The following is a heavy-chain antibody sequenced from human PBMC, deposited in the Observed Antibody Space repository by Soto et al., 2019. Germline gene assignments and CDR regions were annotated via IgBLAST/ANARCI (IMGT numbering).Heavy chain of an antibody. CDR1: GFTFSSYA. J-gene: IGHJ6*02. Sequence: EVQLLESGGGLVQPGGSLRLSCAASGFTFSSYAMSWVRQAPGKGLEWVSAISGSGGSTYYADSVKGRFTISRDNSKNTLYLQMNSLRAEDTAVYYCAKDPYYDFWSGPGGDVWGQGTTVTVSS. CDR3: AKDPYYDFWSGPGGDV. V-gene: IGHV3-23*01. D-gene: IGHD3-3*01. CDR2: ISGSGGST.